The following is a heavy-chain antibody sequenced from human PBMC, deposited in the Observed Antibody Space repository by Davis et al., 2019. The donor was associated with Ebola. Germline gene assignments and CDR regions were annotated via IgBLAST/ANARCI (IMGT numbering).Heavy chain of an antibody. J-gene: IGHJ5*02. D-gene: IGHD5-24*01. CDR2: IYYSGST. CDR1: GDSIGSSSYY. CDR3: ARHRWLQFRGRFDP. Sequence: MPSETLSLTCTVSGDSIGSSSYYWGWIRQPPGKGLEWIGSIYYSGSTNYNPSLKSRVTISVDTSKNQFSLKLSSVTAADTAVYYCARHRWLQFRGRFDPWGQGTLVTVSS. V-gene: IGHV4-39*07.